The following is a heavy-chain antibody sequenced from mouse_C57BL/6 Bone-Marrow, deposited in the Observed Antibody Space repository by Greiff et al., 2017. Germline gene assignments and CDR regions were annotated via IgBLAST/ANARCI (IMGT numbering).Heavy chain of an antibody. CDR1: GFSLTSYG. Sequence: QVQLQQSGPGLVQPSQILSITCTVSGFSLTSYGVHWVRQSPGKGLEWLGVIWSGGSTDYNAAFISILSISKDNSKGQVFFKMNSLQAYDTAIYYCARSDGYHFAYWGKGTLVTVSA. CDR3: ARSDGYHFAY. V-gene: IGHV2-2*01. CDR2: IWSGGST. J-gene: IGHJ3*01. D-gene: IGHD2-3*01.